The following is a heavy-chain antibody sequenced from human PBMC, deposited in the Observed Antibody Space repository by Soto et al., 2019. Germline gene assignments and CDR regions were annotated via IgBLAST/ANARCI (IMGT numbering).Heavy chain of an antibody. CDR2: IIPIFGST. D-gene: IGHD3-9*01. CDR3: ARSDRSTYDVLTGPYYFDY. J-gene: IGHJ4*02. V-gene: IGHV1-69*13. CDR1: GGTFSSYA. Sequence: SVKVSCKASGGTFSSYAISWVRQAPGRGLEWMGGIIPIFGSTNYAQKFQGRVTITADESPSTAYMELSSLRSEDTAVYYCARSDRSTYDVLTGPYYFDYWGQGTLVTVSS.